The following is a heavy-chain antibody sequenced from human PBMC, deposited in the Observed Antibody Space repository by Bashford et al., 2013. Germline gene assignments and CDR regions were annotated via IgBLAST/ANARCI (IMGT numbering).Heavy chain of an antibody. CDR3: ARDGPVVGVWNAFDV. D-gene: IGHD1-26*01. CDR2: INPSSGGT. Sequence: WVRQAPGQGLEWMGWINPSSGGTKYPQKFQGRVIMTRDTSISTAYLELTSLTSDDTAVYYCARDGPVVGVWNAFDVWGQGTVVTVSS. J-gene: IGHJ3*01. V-gene: IGHV1-2*02.